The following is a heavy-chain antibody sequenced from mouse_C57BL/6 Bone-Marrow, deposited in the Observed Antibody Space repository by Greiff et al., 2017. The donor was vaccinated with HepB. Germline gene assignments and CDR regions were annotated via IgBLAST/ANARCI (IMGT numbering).Heavy chain of an antibody. J-gene: IGHJ1*03. CDR3: ARDYYGSSYRWYFDV. D-gene: IGHD1-1*01. CDR2: ISYDGSN. V-gene: IGHV3-6*01. Sequence: EVKLMESGPGLVKPSQSLSLTCSVPGYSITRGYYWNWVRQFPGNKLEWMGYISYDGSNKYNPSLKNRISITRDTSKNQFFLKLNSVTTEDTATYYCARDYYGSSYRWYFDVWGTGTTVTVSS. CDR1: GYSITRGYY.